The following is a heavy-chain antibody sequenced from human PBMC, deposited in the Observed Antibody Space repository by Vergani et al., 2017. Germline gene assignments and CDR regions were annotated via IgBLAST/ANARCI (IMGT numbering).Heavy chain of an antibody. J-gene: IGHJ6*02. CDR1: GYTFTSYY. CDR2: INPSGGST. CDR3: ARDFLIESVTAYYYYGMDV. D-gene: IGHD4-17*01. Sequence: QVQLVQSGAEVKKPGASVKVSCKASGYTFTSYYMHWVRQAPGQGLEWMGIINPSGGSTSYGQKFQGRVTMTRDTSTSTVYMELSSLRSVDTAVYYCARDFLIESVTAYYYYGMDVWGQGTTVTVSS. V-gene: IGHV1-46*01.